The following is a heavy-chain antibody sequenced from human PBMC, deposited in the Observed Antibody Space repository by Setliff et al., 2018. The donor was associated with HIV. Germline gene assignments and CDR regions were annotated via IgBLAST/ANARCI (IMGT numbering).Heavy chain of an antibody. J-gene: IGHJ4*02. V-gene: IGHV3-11*01. CDR3: ARDPFLAQGFWSGYYSDY. CDR1: GFSFSDYY. D-gene: IGHD3-3*01. Sequence: GGSLRLSCAASGFSFSDYYMSWIRQAPGKGLEWVSYISTSGTTVHYADSVKGRFTISRDNTRNTVYLQMNSLRAEDTAVYYCARDPFLAQGFWSGYYSDYWGQGTLVTVSS. CDR2: ISTSGTTV.